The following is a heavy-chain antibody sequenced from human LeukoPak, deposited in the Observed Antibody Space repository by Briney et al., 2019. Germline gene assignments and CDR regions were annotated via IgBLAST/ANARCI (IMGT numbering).Heavy chain of an antibody. CDR2: IYYSGST. Sequence: PSETLSLTCAVYGGSFSGYYWNWIRQPPGKGLEWIGSIYYSGSTYYNPSLKSRVTISVDTSKNQFSLKLSSVTAADTAVYYCARHVSIRYFDWSGAGWFDPWGQGTLVTVSS. CDR3: ARHVSIRYFDWSGAGWFDP. J-gene: IGHJ5*02. CDR1: GGSFSGYY. D-gene: IGHD3-9*01. V-gene: IGHV4-34*01.